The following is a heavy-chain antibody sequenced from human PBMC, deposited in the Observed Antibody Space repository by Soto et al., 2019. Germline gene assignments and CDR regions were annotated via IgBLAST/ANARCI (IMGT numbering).Heavy chain of an antibody. CDR1: GGSVSSGSYY. CDR2: IYSGGST. V-gene: IGHV3-53*01. J-gene: IGHJ4*02. D-gene: IGHD6-19*01. Sequence: VQLQESGPGLVKPSETLSLTCTVSGGSVSSGSYYWRWIRQPPGKGLEWVSAIYSGGSTYYADSVKGRFTISRDNSKNTLYLQMNSLRAEDTAVYYCARVWAVAGPADYWGQGTLVTVSS. CDR3: ARVWAVAGPADY.